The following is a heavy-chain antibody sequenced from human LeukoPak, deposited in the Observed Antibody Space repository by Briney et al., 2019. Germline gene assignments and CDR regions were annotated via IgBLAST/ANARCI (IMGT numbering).Heavy chain of an antibody. J-gene: IGHJ4*02. Sequence: SETLSLTCTVSGGSISSSSHYWGWIRQPPGKGLEWIGSIYYSGSTYYNPSLESRVTISVDTSKNQFSLKVNSVTAADTAVYYCARGTSMVRGGNWGQGTLVTVSS. CDR3: ARGTSMVRGGN. CDR1: GGSISSSSHY. V-gene: IGHV4-39*01. CDR2: IYYSGST. D-gene: IGHD3-10*01.